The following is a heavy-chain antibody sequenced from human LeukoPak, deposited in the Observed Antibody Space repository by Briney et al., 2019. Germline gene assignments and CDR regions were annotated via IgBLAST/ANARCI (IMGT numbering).Heavy chain of an antibody. J-gene: IGHJ4*02. CDR2: ISSSGSTI. CDR1: GFTFSSYE. D-gene: IGHD6-19*01. CDR3: ARGPRRVPGIAVAGPFDY. Sequence: GGSLRLSCAASGFTFSSYEMNWVRQAPGKGLEWVSYISSSGSTIYYADSVKGRFTISRDNAKNSLYLQMNILRAEDTAVYYCARGPRRVPGIAVAGPFDYWGEGTLVTVSS. V-gene: IGHV3-48*03.